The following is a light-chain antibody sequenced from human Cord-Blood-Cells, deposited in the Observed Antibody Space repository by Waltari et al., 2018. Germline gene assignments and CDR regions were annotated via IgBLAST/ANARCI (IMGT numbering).Light chain of an antibody. V-gene: IGLV2-23*02. CDR1: SSDVGSYNL. J-gene: IGLJ2*01. CDR2: EVS. Sequence: QSALTQPASVSGSPGQSITISCTGTSSDVGSYNLVSCYQQPPGKAPKLMIYEVSKRPSGVSNRFSGSKSGNTASLTISGLQAEDEADYYCCSYAGSSTFVVFGGGTKLTVL. CDR3: CSYAGSSTFVV.